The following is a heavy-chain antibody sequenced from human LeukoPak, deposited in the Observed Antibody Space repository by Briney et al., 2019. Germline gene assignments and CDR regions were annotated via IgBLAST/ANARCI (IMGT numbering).Heavy chain of an antibody. Sequence: GGSLRLSCAASGFTFSTYAMSWVRQAPGKGLEWVSEVSGSGDNTDYADSVKGRFTISRDNSKNTLYLQMSSLTAEDTAVYYCAKEGAAWGPGTPVTVSS. J-gene: IGHJ5*01. CDR3: AKEGAA. V-gene: IGHV3-23*01. D-gene: IGHD3-16*01. CDR1: GFTFSTYA. CDR2: VSGSGDNT.